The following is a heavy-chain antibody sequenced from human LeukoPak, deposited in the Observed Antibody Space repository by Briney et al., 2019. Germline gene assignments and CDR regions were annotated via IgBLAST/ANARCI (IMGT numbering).Heavy chain of an antibody. V-gene: IGHV1-46*01. D-gene: IGHD6-19*01. Sequence: ASVKVSCKASGYTFTSYYMHWVRQAPGQGLEWMGIINPSGGSTSYAQKFQGRVTITRDTSASTAYMELSSLRSEDTAVYYCASTRYSSGFFDYWGQGTLVTVSS. CDR1: GYTFTSYY. J-gene: IGHJ4*02. CDR3: ASTRYSSGFFDY. CDR2: INPSGGST.